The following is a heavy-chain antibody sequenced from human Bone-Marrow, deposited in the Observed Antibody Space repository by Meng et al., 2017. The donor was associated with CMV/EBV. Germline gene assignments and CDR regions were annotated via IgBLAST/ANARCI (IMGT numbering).Heavy chain of an antibody. Sequence: DCGGSISSSNWWNWVRQPPGKGLEWIGEIYHSGSADYNPSLKSRVTISVDKSKNQFSLRLSSVTAADTAVYYCARYTTSGSYYDYWGQGTLVTVSS. D-gene: IGHD1-26*01. V-gene: IGHV4/OR15-8*01. J-gene: IGHJ4*02. CDR1: GGSISSSNW. CDR3: ARYTTSGSYYDY. CDR2: IYHSGSA.